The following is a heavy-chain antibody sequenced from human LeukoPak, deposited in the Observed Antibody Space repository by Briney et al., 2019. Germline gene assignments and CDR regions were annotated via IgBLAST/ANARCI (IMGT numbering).Heavy chain of an antibody. CDR3: ASLGDILTSENWFDP. CDR2: IYYSGST. J-gene: IGHJ5*02. V-gene: IGHV4-59*01. CDR1: GGSISSYY. Sequence: SETLSLTCTVSGGSISSYYWSWIRQPPGKGLEWIGYIYYSGSTNYNPSLKSRVTISVDTSKNQFPLKLSSVTAADTAVYYCASLGDILTSENWFDPWGQGTLVTVSS. D-gene: IGHD3-9*01.